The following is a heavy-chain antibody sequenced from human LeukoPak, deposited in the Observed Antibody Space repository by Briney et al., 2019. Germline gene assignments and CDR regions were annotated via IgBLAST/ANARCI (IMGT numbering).Heavy chain of an antibody. J-gene: IGHJ6*02. D-gene: IGHD3-3*01. Sequence: GGSLRLSCAASGFTFKNFAMSWVRQAPGKGLEWVSHITNNADATYYADSVKGRFTVSRDNSNNILYLQLDSLRAEDAAVYYCAKDFWSGNYQSGGLDVWAQGSTVTVSS. CDR3: AKDFWSGNYQSGGLDV. CDR2: ITNNADAT. V-gene: IGHV3-23*01. CDR1: GFTFKNFA.